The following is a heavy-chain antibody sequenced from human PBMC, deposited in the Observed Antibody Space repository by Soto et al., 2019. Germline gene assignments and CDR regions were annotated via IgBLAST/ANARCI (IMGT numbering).Heavy chain of an antibody. J-gene: IGHJ4*02. Sequence: QPGGSLRLSCAASGFTFKSYGMHWVRQAPGKGLEWVAVISYDGNNKYYADSVKGRFTISRDIPKNTLYLQLNSLRAEDTAVYYCEKEGLYKTLDYWGQGTLVTVSS. D-gene: IGHD1-1*01. CDR2: ISYDGNNK. V-gene: IGHV3-30*18. CDR3: EKEGLYKTLDY. CDR1: GFTFKSYG.